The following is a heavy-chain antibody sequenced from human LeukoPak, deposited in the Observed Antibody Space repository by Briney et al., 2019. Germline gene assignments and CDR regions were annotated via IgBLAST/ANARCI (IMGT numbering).Heavy chain of an antibody. CDR1: GYTFTDYF. Sequence: ASVTVSCKACGYTFTDYFLNWVRPAPGRGLEWVGWINPNSGATNYPPKFQDRVTMTRDTSLNTAYMEPKILRSGGHVVDYLSDKFVVPAALDYWGRGTVVTVSS. CDR2: INPNSGAT. CDR3: SDKFVVPAALDY. D-gene: IGHD2-2*01. J-gene: IGHJ4*02. V-gene: IGHV1-2*02.